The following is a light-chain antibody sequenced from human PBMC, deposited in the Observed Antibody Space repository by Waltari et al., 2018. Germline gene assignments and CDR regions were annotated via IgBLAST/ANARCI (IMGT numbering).Light chain of an antibody. V-gene: IGKV4-1*01. Sequence: GERATINCKSSQSVLYSSNNKNYLAWYQQKPGQPPKLLIYWASTRESGVPDRFSGSGSGTDFTLTISSLQAEDVAVYYCQQYYSTPPTFGQGTKVEIK. CDR3: QQYYSTPPT. J-gene: IGKJ1*01. CDR1: QSVLYSSNNKNY. CDR2: WAS.